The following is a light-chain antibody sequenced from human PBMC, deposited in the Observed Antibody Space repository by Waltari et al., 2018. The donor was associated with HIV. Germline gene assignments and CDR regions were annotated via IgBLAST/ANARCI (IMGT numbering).Light chain of an antibody. CDR3: AAWDDSLNGWV. Sequence: QSVLTQPPSASGTPGQRVTISCSGSSSNLGSTTVNWYQQLPGTAPKLLIYSNTQRPSGVPDRFSGSKSGTSASLAISGLQSEDEADYYCAAWDDSLNGWVFGGGTKLTVL. V-gene: IGLV1-44*01. CDR1: SSNLGSTT. J-gene: IGLJ3*02. CDR2: SNT.